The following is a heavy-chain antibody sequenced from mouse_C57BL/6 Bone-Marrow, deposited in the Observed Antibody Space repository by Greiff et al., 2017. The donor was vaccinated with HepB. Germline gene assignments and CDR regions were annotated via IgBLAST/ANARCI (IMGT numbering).Heavy chain of an antibody. D-gene: IGHD2-2*01. J-gene: IGHJ3*01. CDR3: ARKGDLLWLRETWFAY. Sequence: EVQLQQSGAELVKPGASVKLSCTASGFNIKDYYMHWVKQRTEQGLEWIGRIDPEDGETKYAPKFQGNATITADTSSNTAYLQLSSLTSEDTAVYYCARKGDLLWLRETWFAYWGQGTLVTVSA. V-gene: IGHV14-2*01. CDR2: IDPEDGET. CDR1: GFNIKDYY.